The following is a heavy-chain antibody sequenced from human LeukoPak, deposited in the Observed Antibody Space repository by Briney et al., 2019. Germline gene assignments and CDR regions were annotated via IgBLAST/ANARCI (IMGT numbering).Heavy chain of an antibody. V-gene: IGHV1-46*01. J-gene: IGHJ3*02. CDR1: GYTFTSYY. D-gene: IGHD3-22*01. Sequence: ASVKVSCKASGYTFTSYYMHWVRQAPGQGLEWMGIINPSGGSTSYAQKSQGRVTMTRDTSTSTVYMELSSLRSEDTAVYYCARDRPHDYYDSSGYMVGAFDIWGQGTMVTVSS. CDR2: INPSGGST. CDR3: ARDRPHDYYDSSGYMVGAFDI.